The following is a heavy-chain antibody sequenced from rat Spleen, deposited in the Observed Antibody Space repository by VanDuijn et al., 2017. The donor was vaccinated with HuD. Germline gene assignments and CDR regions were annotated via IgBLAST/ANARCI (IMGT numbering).Heavy chain of an antibody. V-gene: IGHV5-7*01. CDR3: TRGGNYDFDY. CDR2: ITNTGGSI. J-gene: IGHJ2*01. D-gene: IGHD1-10*01. Sequence: EVQLVESGGGLLQPGRSMKLSCAASGFTFSDYAMAWVRQAPQKGLEWVATITNTGGSIYYPDSVRGRFTISRDNAKSTLYLQLDSLRSDDTATYYCTRGGNYDFDYWGQGVVVTVSS. CDR1: GFTFSDYA.